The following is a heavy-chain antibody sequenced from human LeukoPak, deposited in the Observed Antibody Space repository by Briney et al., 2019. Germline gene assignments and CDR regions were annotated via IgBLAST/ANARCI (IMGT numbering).Heavy chain of an antibody. J-gene: IGHJ4*02. D-gene: IGHD2-21*01. CDR2: IIPIFGTA. CDR1: GGTFSSYA. Sequence: ASVKVSCKASGGTFSSYAISWVRQAPGQGLEWMGGIIPIFGTANYAQKFQGRVTITADESTSTAYMKLSSLRSEDTAVYYCAREGAHIQAIDYWGQGTLVTVSS. CDR3: AREGAHIQAIDY. V-gene: IGHV1-69*13.